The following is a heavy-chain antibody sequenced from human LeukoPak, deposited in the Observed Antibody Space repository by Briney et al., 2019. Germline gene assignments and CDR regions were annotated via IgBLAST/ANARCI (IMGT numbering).Heavy chain of an antibody. V-gene: IGHV3-23*01. CDR3: AKEVLLWFGELWDPGYYYGMDV. CDR2: ISGSGGST. CDR1: GFTFSSYA. D-gene: IGHD3-10*01. J-gene: IGHJ6*02. Sequence: GGSLRLSCAASGFTFSSYAMSWVRQAPGKGLEWVSAISGSGGSTYYADSVKGRFTISRDNSKNTLYLQVNSLRAEDTAVYYCAKEVLLWFGELWDPGYYYGMDVWGQGTTVTVSS.